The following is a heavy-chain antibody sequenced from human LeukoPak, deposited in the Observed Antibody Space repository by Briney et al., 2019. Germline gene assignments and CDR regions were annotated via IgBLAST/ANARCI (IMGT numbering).Heavy chain of an antibody. J-gene: IGHJ5*02. CDR1: GFTFSSYA. CDR2: ISGSGGST. CDR3: AIKGSNWFDR. V-gene: IGHV3-23*01. D-gene: IGHD2-15*01. Sequence: GGSLRLSCAASGFTFSSYAMSWVRQAPGKGLEWVSEISGSGGSTYNADTVRGRFTITRDNSKNTLYLQMNSLRGEDRAVYYCAIKGSNWFDRGGEGTLVTVSS.